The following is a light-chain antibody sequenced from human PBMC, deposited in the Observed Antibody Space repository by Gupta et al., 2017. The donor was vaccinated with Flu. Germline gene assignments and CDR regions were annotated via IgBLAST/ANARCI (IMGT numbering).Light chain of an antibody. CDR3: QQRSNWPIT. CDR1: QSVGNH. CDR2: DSF. J-gene: IGKJ5*01. V-gene: IGKV3-11*01. Sequence: PSILSLYPAERATLSCRAIQSVGNHLAWYQQKPGQNPRLLIYDSFSRATGIPFRFSGSGSGTEFTLTLRSLEPDDFAVYFCQQRSNWPITFGQGTRLDIK.